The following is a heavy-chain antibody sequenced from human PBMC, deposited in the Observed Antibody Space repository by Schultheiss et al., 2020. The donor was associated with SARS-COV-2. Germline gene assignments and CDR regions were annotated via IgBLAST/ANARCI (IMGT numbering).Heavy chain of an antibody. J-gene: IGHJ5*02. Sequence: GGSLRLSCAASGFTFSDYYMSWIRQAPGKGLEWVSYISSSSSYTNYADSVKGRFTISRDNAKNSLYLQMNSLRAEDTALYYCAKSEGYDSSGYYGWFDPWGQGTLVTVSS. CDR1: GFTFSDYY. CDR3: AKSEGYDSSGYYGWFDP. CDR2: ISSSSSYT. V-gene: IGHV3-11*03. D-gene: IGHD3-22*01.